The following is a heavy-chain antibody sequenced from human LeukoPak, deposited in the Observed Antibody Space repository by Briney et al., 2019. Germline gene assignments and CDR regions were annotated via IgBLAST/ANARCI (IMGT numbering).Heavy chain of an antibody. CDR1: GFTFDDYA. D-gene: IGHD3-22*01. V-gene: IGHV3-9*01. J-gene: IGHJ3*01. Sequence: GGSLRLSCAASGFTFDDYAMHWVRQAPGKGLEWVSGISWNSGSIGYADSVKGRFTISRDNAKNSLYLQMNSLRAEDTALYYCAKDGLYDSSDYDAFDVWGQGTMVTVSS. CDR3: AKDGLYDSSDYDAFDV. CDR2: ISWNSGSI.